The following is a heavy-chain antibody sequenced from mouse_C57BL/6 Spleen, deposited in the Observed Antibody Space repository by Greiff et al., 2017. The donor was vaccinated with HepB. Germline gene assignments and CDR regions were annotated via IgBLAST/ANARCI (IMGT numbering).Heavy chain of an antibody. CDR2: IDPENGDT. J-gene: IGHJ3*01. CDR1: GFNIKDDY. Sequence: VQLQQSGAELVRPGASVKLSCTASGFNIKDDYMHWVKQRPEQGLEWIGWIDPENGDTEYASKFQGKATITADTSSNTAYLQRSSLTSEDTAVYYCTTTTPFAYWGQGTLVTVSA. D-gene: IGHD5-5*01. V-gene: IGHV14-4*01. CDR3: TTTTPFAY.